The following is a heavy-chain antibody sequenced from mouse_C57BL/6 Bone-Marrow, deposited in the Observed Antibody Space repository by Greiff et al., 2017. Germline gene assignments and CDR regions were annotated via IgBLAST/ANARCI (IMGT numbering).Heavy chain of an antibody. CDR1: GFTFSSYA. Sequence: EVMLVESGEGLVKPGGSLKLSCAASGFTFSSYAMSWVRQTPEKRLEWVAYISSGGDYIYYADTVKGRFTISRDNARNTLYLQMSSLKSEDTAMYYCTRDRYYGSSHWYFDVWGTGTTVTVSS. CDR3: TRDRYYGSSHWYFDV. V-gene: IGHV5-9-1*02. J-gene: IGHJ1*03. CDR2: ISSGGDYI. D-gene: IGHD1-1*01.